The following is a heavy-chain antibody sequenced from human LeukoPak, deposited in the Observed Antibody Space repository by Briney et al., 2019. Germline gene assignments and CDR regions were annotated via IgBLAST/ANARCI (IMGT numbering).Heavy chain of an antibody. J-gene: IGHJ4*02. CDR2: IFTGST. V-gene: IGHV4-4*09. CDR3: ARRLRTYFDY. CDR1: GGYISAYY. Sequence: PSETLSLTCAVSGGYISAYYWNWIRQPPGKGLEWIGYIFTGSTTYNPSLKSRVTISVDTSKNQISLKLSTVTAVDTAVYYCARRLRTYFDYWGQGSLVTVSS.